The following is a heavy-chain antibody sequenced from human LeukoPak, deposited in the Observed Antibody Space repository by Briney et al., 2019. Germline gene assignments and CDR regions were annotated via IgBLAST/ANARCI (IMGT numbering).Heavy chain of an antibody. D-gene: IGHD3-3*01. J-gene: IGHJ4*02. CDR2: LNWNGGST. CDR3: ARLRGYDFWSGFEY. Sequence: GGSLRLSCAASGFAFDDYGMSWVRHAPGKGLEWVSGLNWNGGSTGYADSVKGRFTISRDNAKNSLYLQMNSLRAEDTALYYCARLRGYDFWSGFEYWGQGTLVTVSS. V-gene: IGHV3-20*04. CDR1: GFAFDDYG.